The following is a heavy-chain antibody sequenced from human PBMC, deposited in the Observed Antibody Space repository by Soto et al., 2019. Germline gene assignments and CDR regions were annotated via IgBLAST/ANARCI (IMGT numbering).Heavy chain of an antibody. V-gene: IGHV1-69*06. D-gene: IGHD2-15*01. CDR3: ARARYFSGGSCRGWFDP. J-gene: IGHJ5*02. Sequence: QVQLVQSGAEVKKPGSSVKVSCKASGGTFSSYAISWVRQAPGQGLEWMGGIIPIFGTANYAQKFQGRVTITADKSTSTAYMELSSLRSEDTAVYYCARARYFSGGSCRGWFDPWGQGTLVTVSS. CDR1: GGTFSSYA. CDR2: IIPIFGTA.